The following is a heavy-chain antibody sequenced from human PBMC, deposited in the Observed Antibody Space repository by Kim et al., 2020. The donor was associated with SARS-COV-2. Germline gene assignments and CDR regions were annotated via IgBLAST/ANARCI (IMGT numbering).Heavy chain of an antibody. D-gene: IGHD3-22*01. Sequence: SETLSLTCTVSGGSISSSSYYWGWIRQPPGKGLEWIGSIYYSGSTYYNPSLKSRVTISVDTSKNQFSLKLSSVTAADTAVYYCARSPTYYDSSGYYYGLFDYWGQGTLVTVSS. CDR1: GGSISSSSYY. CDR2: IYYSGST. V-gene: IGHV4-39*01. J-gene: IGHJ4*02. CDR3: ARSPTYYDSSGYYYGLFDY.